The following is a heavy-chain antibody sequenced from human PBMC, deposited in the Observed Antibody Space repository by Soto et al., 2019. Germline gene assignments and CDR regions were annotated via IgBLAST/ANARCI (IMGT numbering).Heavy chain of an antibody. V-gene: IGHV3-15*01. CDR3: TADHWS. J-gene: IGHJ4*02. CDR1: EYTFSDAW. Sequence: EVQLVESGGGLVKPGGSLRLSCVVFEYTFSDAWMSWVRQAPGKGLEWVARINRKIDVETTDYAAPVEGRFTIARDDSKNTVYLQMSSLKIEDTAVYFCTADHWSWGQGPLVTVSS. D-gene: IGHD3-3*01. CDR2: INRKIDVETT.